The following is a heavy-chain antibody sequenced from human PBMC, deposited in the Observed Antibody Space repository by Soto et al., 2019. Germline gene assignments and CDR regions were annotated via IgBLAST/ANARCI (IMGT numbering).Heavy chain of an antibody. CDR1: GFTFSSYA. CDR3: AREQYNWNDEVGYGMDV. J-gene: IGHJ6*02. V-gene: IGHV3-30-3*01. Sequence: PGGSLRLSCAASGFTFSSYAMHWVRQAPGKGLEWVAVISYDGSNKYYADSVKGRFTISRDNSKNTLYLQMNSLRAEDTAVYYCAREQYNWNDEVGYGMDVWGQGTTVTVSS. D-gene: IGHD1-20*01. CDR2: ISYDGSNK.